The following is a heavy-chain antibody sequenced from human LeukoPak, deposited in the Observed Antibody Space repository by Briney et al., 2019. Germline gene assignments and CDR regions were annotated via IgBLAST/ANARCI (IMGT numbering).Heavy chain of an antibody. D-gene: IGHD3-10*01. CDR2: INHSGST. CDR1: GGSFSGYY. Sequence: SETLSLTCAVYGGSFSGYYWSWIRQPPGKGLEWIGEINHSGSTNYNPSLKSRVTISVDTSKNQFSLKLSSVTAADTAVYYCARAHYYGSGSYYRGVDYWGQGTLVTVSS. J-gene: IGHJ4*02. V-gene: IGHV4-34*01. CDR3: ARAHYYGSGSYYRGVDY.